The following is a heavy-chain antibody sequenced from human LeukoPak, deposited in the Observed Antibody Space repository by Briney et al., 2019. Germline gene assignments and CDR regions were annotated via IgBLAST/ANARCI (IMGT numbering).Heavy chain of an antibody. J-gene: IGHJ3*02. CDR1: GYSFTSYC. V-gene: IGHV5-51*01. CDR3: ARSRKTGTPDAFDI. D-gene: IGHD1-1*01. Sequence: GESLKISCNGSGYSFTSYCIGWVRQMPGKGLEWMGIIYPGDSDTRYSPSFQGQVTISADKSISTAYLQWSSLKASDTAMYYCARSRKTGTPDAFDIWGQGTMATVSS. CDR2: IYPGDSDT.